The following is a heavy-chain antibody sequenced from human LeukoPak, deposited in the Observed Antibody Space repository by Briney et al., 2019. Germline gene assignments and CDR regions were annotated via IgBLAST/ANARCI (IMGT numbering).Heavy chain of an antibody. V-gene: IGHV3-9*01. CDR1: GFTFDDYA. D-gene: IGHD1-26*01. J-gene: IGHJ4*02. CDR2: ISWNSGSI. CDR3: AEDLVGEVD. Sequence: PGRSLRLSCAASGFTFDDYAMHWVRQAPGKGLEWVSGISWNSGSIGYADSVKGRFTISRDNAKNSLYLQMNSLRAEDTALYYCAEDLVGEVDWGQGTLVTVSS.